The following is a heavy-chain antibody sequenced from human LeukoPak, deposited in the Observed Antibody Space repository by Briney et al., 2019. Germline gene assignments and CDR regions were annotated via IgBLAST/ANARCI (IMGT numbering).Heavy chain of an antibody. CDR2: ISSSGSTI. Sequence: GGSLRLSCAASGFTFSNYAIHWVRQAPGKGLEWVSYISSSGSTIYYADSVKGRFTISRDNAKNSLYLQMNSLRAEDTAVYYCAREQVGYCSGGSCYDWFDPWGQGTLVTVSS. CDR3: AREQVGYCSGGSCYDWFDP. CDR1: GFTFSNYA. D-gene: IGHD2-15*01. J-gene: IGHJ5*02. V-gene: IGHV3-48*04.